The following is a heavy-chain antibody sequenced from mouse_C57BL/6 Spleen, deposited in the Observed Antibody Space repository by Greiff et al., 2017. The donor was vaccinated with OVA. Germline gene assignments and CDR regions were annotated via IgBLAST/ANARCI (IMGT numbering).Heavy chain of an antibody. J-gene: IGHJ4*01. CDR3: ARNLPLDY. Sequence: VQLQQSGGGLVKPGGSLKLSCAASGFTFSDYGMHWVRQAPEKGLEWVAYISSGSSTIYYADTVKGRFTISRDNAKNTLFLQMTSLRSEDTAMYYCARNLPLDYWGQGTSVTVSS. V-gene: IGHV5-17*01. D-gene: IGHD5-1*01. CDR1: GFTFSDYG. CDR2: ISSGSSTI.